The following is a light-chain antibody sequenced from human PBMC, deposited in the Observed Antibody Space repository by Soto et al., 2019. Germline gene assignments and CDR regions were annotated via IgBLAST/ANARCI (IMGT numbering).Light chain of an antibody. CDR3: QQFNNYPRT. V-gene: IGKV1D-13*01. CDR2: DAS. Sequence: AAQLTQSPSSLSASVGDRVTITCRASQGISSALAWYQQKPGIAPKLLIYDASTLESGVPSRFSGSGSGTDFTLTISSLQPGDFATYYCQQFNNYPRTFGQGTKVDIK. J-gene: IGKJ1*01. CDR1: QGISSA.